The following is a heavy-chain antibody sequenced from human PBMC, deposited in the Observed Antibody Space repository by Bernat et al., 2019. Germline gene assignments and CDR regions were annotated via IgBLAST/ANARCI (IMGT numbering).Heavy chain of an antibody. CDR2: IKSKTDGGTT. J-gene: IGHJ3*02. CDR3: TTDGGARFYDYIWGSYRSDAFDI. V-gene: IGHV3-15*01. Sequence: EVQLVESGGGLVKPGGSLRLSCAASGFTFSNAWMSWVRQAPGKGLEWVGRIKSKTDGGTTDYAAPVKGRFTISRDDSKNTLYLQMNSLKTEDTVVYYCTTDGGARFYDYIWGSYRSDAFDIWGQGTMVTVSS. CDR1: GFTFSNAW. D-gene: IGHD3-16*02.